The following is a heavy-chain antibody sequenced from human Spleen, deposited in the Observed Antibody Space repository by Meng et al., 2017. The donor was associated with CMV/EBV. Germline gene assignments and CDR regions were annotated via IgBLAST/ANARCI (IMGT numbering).Heavy chain of an antibody. Sequence: FADSYLPWLRQAPGQGLEWMGIINPFDGFTDYAQRFHGRVTMTRDASTSTVYMELSSLRSEDTAVYYCAREYCSSTKCSYNPHWFDPWGQGSLVTVSS. V-gene: IGHV1-46*01. CDR1: FADSY. D-gene: IGHD2-2*01. J-gene: IGHJ5*02. CDR3: AREYCSSTKCSYNPHWFDP. CDR2: INPFDGFT.